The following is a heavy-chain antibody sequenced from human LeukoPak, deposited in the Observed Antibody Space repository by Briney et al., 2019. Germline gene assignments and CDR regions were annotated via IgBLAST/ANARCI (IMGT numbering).Heavy chain of an antibody. V-gene: IGHV4-59*01. CDR3: ARADSSGWYEVDY. Sequence: SETLSLTCTVSGGSISIYYWSWIRQPPGKGLEWIGYIYYSGSTNYNPSLKSRVTISVDTSKNQFSLNLGSVTAADTAVYYCARADSSGWYEVDYWGQGTLVTVSS. D-gene: IGHD6-19*01. J-gene: IGHJ4*02. CDR2: IYYSGST. CDR1: GGSISIYY.